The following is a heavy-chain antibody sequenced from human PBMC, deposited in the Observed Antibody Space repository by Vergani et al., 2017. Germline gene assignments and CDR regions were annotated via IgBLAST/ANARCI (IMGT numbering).Heavy chain of an antibody. V-gene: IGHV1-2*02. J-gene: IGHJ4*02. Sequence: QVQLVQSGAEVKKPGASVKVSCKASGSTFIGYYMHWVRQPPGQGLEWMGWINPNSGGTNYAQKFQGSVTMTRDTSISTAYMALSRHRSDDTAVYYCARDPHSYCSSTSCYSYVDYWGQGTLVTVSS. CDR1: GSTFIGYY. CDR2: INPNSGGT. CDR3: ARDPHSYCSSTSCYSYVDY. D-gene: IGHD2-2*01.